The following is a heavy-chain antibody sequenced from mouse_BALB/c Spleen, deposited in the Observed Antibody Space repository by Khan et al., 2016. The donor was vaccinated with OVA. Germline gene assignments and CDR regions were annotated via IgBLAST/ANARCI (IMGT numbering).Heavy chain of an antibody. CDR3: TRHEGDSDDDYDVDAMDY. D-gene: IGHD2-4*01. CDR2: ISSGGGYT. J-gene: IGHJ4*01. Sequence: EVELVESGGGLVKPGGSLKLSCAASGFTFSSYDMSWVRQTPEKRLEWVATISSGGGYTYYPDSVKGRFTISRDNAKNTLYLQMSSLRSEDTAMYYCTRHEGDSDDDYDVDAMDYWGQGTSVTVSS. V-gene: IGHV5-9-3*01. CDR1: GFTFSSYD.